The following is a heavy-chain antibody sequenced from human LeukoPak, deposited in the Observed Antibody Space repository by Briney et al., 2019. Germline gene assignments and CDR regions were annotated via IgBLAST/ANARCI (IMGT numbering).Heavy chain of an antibody. CDR2: INPNSGGT. J-gene: IGHJ4*02. CDR3: AGDAISSSWYD. CDR1: GYTFTGYY. D-gene: IGHD6-13*01. V-gene: IGHV1-2*02. Sequence: ASVKVSCKASGYTFTGYYMHWVRQAPGQGLEWMGWINPNSGGTNYAQKFRGRVTMTRDTSISTAYMELSRLRSGDTAVYYCAGDAISSSWYDWGQGTLVTVSS.